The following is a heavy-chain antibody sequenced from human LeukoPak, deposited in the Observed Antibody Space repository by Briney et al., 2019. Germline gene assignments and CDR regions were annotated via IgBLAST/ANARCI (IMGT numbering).Heavy chain of an antibody. CDR3: AKGLYSYGNDAFDI. Sequence: PGGSLRLSCAASGFTFSNYWMHWVRKAPGKGLVWVSHINSDASNTRYADSVKGRFTISRDNAKNTLYLQMNSLRADDTAVYYCAKGLYSYGNDAFDIWGQGTMVTVSS. CDR2: INSDASNT. CDR1: GFTFSNYW. V-gene: IGHV3-74*01. D-gene: IGHD5-18*01. J-gene: IGHJ3*02.